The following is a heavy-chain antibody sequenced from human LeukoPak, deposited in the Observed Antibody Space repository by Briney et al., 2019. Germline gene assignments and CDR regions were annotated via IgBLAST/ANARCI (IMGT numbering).Heavy chain of an antibody. J-gene: IGHJ5*01. CDR3: ARGVNYSGSGSYFRDWFDS. D-gene: IGHD3-10*01. V-gene: IGHV3-21*01. CDR2: FSSVDTYI. Sequence: GGSLRLSCVASGFIFSNYNMNWVRQAPGKGLEWVSSFSSVDTYIHYADSVKGRFTISRDNAKNSLYLQMNSLRDEDTAVYYCARGVNYSGSGSYFRDWFDSWGQGTLVAVSS. CDR1: GFIFSNYN.